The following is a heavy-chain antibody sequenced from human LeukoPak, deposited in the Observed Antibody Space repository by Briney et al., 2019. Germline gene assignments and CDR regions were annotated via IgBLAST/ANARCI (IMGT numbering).Heavy chain of an antibody. J-gene: IGHJ6*02. CDR3: ARQPYVEDYYGMDV. V-gene: IGHV4-31*03. Sequence: PSETLSLTCTVSGGSISIGGYCWSWIRQHPGKGLEWIGYIYYSGSTYYNPSLKSRVTISVDTSKNQFSLKLSSVTAADTAVYYCARQPYVEDYYGMDVWGQGTTVTVSS. CDR2: IYYSGST. D-gene: IGHD3-16*01. CDR1: GGSISIGGYC.